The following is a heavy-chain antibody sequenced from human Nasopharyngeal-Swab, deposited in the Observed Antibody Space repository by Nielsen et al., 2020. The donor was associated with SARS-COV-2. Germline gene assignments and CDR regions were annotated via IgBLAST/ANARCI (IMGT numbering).Heavy chain of an antibody. V-gene: IGHV3-21*01. CDR3: ASMVSNYFDY. Sequence: GESLKISCAASGFTFSSYSMNWVRQAPGKGLEWVSSISSSSSYIYYADSVKGRFTISRDNAKNSPYLQMNSLRAEDTAVYYCASMVSNYFDYWGQGTLVTVSS. CDR2: ISSSSSYI. CDR1: GFTFSSYS. D-gene: IGHD2-8*01. J-gene: IGHJ4*02.